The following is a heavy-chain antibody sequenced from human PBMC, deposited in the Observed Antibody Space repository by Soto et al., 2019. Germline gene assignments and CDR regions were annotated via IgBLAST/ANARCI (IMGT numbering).Heavy chain of an antibody. CDR1: GYTFTSYA. Sequence: ASVKVSCKASGYTFTSYAMHWVRQAPGQRLEWMGWINAGNGNTKYSQKFQGRVTITRDTSASTAYMELSSLRSEDTAVYYCAKWHSSGYGYFDYWGQGTLVTVSS. D-gene: IGHD3-22*01. CDR2: INAGNGNT. V-gene: IGHV1-3*01. CDR3: AKWHSSGYGYFDY. J-gene: IGHJ4*02.